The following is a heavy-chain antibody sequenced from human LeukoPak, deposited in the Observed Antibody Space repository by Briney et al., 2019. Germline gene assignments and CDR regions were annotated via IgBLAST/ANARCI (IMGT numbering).Heavy chain of an antibody. V-gene: IGHV4-39*07. D-gene: IGHD2-15*01. CDR2: IYYSGST. CDR1: GGSIGRGSYY. J-gene: IGHJ4*02. Sequence: PSETLSLTCSVSGGSIGRGSYYWGWIRQSPGKGLEWIGSIYYSGSTNYNPSLKSRVTISVDTSKNQFSLKLSSVTAADTAVYYCARVAAKTVDYWGQGTLVTVSS. CDR3: ARVAAKTVDY.